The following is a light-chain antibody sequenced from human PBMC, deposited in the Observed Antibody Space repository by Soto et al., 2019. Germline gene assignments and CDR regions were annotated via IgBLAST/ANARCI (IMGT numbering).Light chain of an antibody. Sequence: QSVLTQPRSVSGSPGQSVTISCTGTNSDVGTYNYVSWYQQHPGKAPKLIIYDVTKRPSGVPDRFSGSKSGNTASLIISGLQAADEAEYYCCCCSYAGSSRFRVLFGGGTKLTVL. CDR3: CSYAGSSRFRVL. J-gene: IGLJ2*01. V-gene: IGLV2-11*01. CDR1: NSDVGTYNY. CDR2: DVT.